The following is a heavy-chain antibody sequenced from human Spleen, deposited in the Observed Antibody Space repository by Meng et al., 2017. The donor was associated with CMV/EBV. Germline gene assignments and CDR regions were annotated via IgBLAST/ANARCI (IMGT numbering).Heavy chain of an antibody. D-gene: IGHD6-19*01. CDR2: INHSGST. Sequence: SETLSLTCAVYGGSFSGYYWTWIRQPPGKELKWIGEINHSGSTNYNPSLKSRVTVSVDTSKKQFSLKVRSVTAADTAVYYCARDHRDDGSGHGMDVWGQGTTVTVSS. CDR3: ARDHRDDGSGHGMDV. CDR1: GGSFSGYY. J-gene: IGHJ6*02. V-gene: IGHV4-34*01.